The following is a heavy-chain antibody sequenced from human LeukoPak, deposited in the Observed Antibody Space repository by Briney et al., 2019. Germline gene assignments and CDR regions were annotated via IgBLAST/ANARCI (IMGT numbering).Heavy chain of an antibody. D-gene: IGHD3-3*01. CDR3: ARRSTYGFFDY. CDR1: GGSVSSDY. Sequence: SETLSLTCTVSGGSVSSDYWNWIRQPPGKGLEWIGYIHYTGNTNDNPSLKSRVTISMDASKNQFSLKLSSVTAADTALYNCARRSTYGFFDYWGQGTLVTVSS. CDR2: IHYTGNT. V-gene: IGHV4-59*08. J-gene: IGHJ4*02.